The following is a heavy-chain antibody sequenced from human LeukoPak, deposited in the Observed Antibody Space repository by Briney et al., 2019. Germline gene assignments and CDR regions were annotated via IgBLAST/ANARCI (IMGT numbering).Heavy chain of an antibody. J-gene: IGHJ4*02. CDR2: TYYSGST. V-gene: IGHV4-39*01. CDR1: GGSISSSSYY. CDR3: ARRGRYYDILTGYYSIYFDY. Sequence: SETLSLTCTVSGGSISSSSYYWGWIRQPPGKGLEWIGSTYYSGSTYYNPSLKSRVTISVDTSKNQFSLKLSSVTAADTAVYYCARRGRYYDILTGYYSIYFDYWGQGTLVTVSS. D-gene: IGHD3-9*01.